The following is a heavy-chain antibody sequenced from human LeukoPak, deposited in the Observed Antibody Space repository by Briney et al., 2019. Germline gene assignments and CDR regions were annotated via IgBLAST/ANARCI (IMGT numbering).Heavy chain of an antibody. CDR3: ARRGGLRGDN. J-gene: IGHJ4*02. Sequence: AETLRLTCTVSGGSFSSSSYYWVWIRQSPGKGLEWVANIYYGKSSYYNPTLTRRVTISVDTSKNKSSLKVYTVTAADTAVYYCARRGGLRGDNWGQGTLVTVAS. CDR1: GGSFSSSSYY. V-gene: IGHV4-39*01. CDR2: IYYGKSS. D-gene: IGHD2-15*01.